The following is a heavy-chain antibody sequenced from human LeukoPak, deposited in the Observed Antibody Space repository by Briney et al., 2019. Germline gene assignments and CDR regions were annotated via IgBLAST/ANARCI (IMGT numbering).Heavy chain of an antibody. D-gene: IGHD4-17*01. V-gene: IGHV3-30*03. J-gene: IGHJ4*02. CDR2: ISYAGRNK. Sequence: PGGSLRLSCAASGFTFTNHGMHWVRQAPGKGLEWVAFISYAGRNKNYADSVKGRFTVSRDNSENTLYLQMNSLRPEDTAMYYCARDSKTPLYRDYSGGSTDYWGQGTLVTVSS. CDR1: GFTFTNHG. CDR3: ARDSKTPLYRDYSGGSTDY.